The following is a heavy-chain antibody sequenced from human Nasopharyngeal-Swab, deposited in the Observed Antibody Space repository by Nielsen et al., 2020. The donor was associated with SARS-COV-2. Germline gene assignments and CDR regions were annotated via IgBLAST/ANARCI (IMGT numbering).Heavy chain of an antibody. CDR2: INHSGST. D-gene: IGHD2-15*01. CDR3: ARGPLPRYCSGGSCYSRYYYYMDV. V-gene: IGHV4-34*01. Sequence: SETLSLTCAVYGGSFSGYYWSWIRQPPGKGLEWIGEINHSGSTNYNPSLKSRVTISVDTSKNQFSLKLSSVTAADTAVYYCARGPLPRYCSGGSCYSRYYYYMDVWGKGITVTVSS. CDR1: GGSFSGYY. J-gene: IGHJ6*03.